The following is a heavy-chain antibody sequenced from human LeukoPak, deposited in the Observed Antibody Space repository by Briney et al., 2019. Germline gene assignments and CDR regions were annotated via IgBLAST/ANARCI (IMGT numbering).Heavy chain of an antibody. CDR2: IIPIFGTA. V-gene: IGHV1-69*05. CDR3: ARSPYYYDSSGYYGAGRGAFDI. Sequence: SVKVSCKASGGTFSSYAISWVRQAPGQGLEWMGRIIPIFGTANYAQKFQGRVTITTDESTSTACMELSSLRSEDTAVYYCARSPYYYDSSGYYGAGRGAFDIWGQGTMVTVSS. D-gene: IGHD3-22*01. J-gene: IGHJ3*02. CDR1: GGTFSSYA.